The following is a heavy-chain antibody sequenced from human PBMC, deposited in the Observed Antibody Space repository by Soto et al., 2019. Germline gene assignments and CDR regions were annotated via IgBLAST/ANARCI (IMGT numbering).Heavy chain of an antibody. CDR3: ARAYYDRSGYAVYP. CDR1: GGSISNDY. V-gene: IGHV4-4*09. D-gene: IGHD3-22*01. Sequence: SETLSLTCRVSGGSISNDYWTWIRQPPGKGLEWIGYIYKGGSINYNPSLKSRVTISVDTSNNQFSLKLSSVTAADTAVYYCARAYYDRSGYAVYPWGRGTLVTVS. CDR2: IYKGGSI. J-gene: IGHJ5*02.